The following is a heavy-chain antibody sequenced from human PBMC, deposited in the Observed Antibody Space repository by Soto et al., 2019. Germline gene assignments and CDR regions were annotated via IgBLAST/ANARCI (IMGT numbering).Heavy chain of an antibody. V-gene: IGHV3-23*01. J-gene: IGHJ6*02. CDR2: IDDSGVST. CDR3: VKGQSSSWSQTGGMDV. Sequence: EVQLLESGGGLVQPGGSLRLSCAASGFTFSTYAMSWVRQAPGKGLEWVSGIDDSGVSTYYADSVKGRLTISRDNSKNTLYLQMGSLRAEDTAVYYCVKGQSSSWSQTGGMDVWDQGTTVTVSS. CDR1: GFTFSTYA. D-gene: IGHD6-6*01.